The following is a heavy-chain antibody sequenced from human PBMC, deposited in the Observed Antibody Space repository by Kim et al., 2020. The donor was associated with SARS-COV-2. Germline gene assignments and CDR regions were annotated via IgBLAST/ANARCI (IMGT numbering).Heavy chain of an antibody. CDR1: GCSISSGGYY. D-gene: IGHD6-19*01. CDR3: ARARRGIVVDAFDI. V-gene: IGHV4-31*03. CDR2: IYYSGST. Sequence: SETLSLTCTVSGCSISSGGYYWSWIRQHPGKGLEWIGYIYYSGSTYYNPSLKSRVTISVDTSKNQFSLKLSSVTAADTAVYYCARARRGIVVDAFDIWGQGTMVTVSS. J-gene: IGHJ3*02.